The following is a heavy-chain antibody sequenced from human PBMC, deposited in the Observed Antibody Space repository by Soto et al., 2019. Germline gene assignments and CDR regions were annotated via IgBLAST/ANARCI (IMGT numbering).Heavy chain of an antibody. CDR3: ASSAGYDILTGYEIDY. J-gene: IGHJ4*02. D-gene: IGHD3-9*01. V-gene: IGHV3-21*01. CDR1: GFTFSSYG. Sequence: GGSLRLSCAASGFTFSSYGMHWVRQAPGKGLEWVSSISSSSSYIYYADSVKGRFTISRDNAKNSLYLQMNSLRAEDTAVYYCASSAGYDILTGYEIDYWGQGTLVTVSS. CDR2: ISSSSSYI.